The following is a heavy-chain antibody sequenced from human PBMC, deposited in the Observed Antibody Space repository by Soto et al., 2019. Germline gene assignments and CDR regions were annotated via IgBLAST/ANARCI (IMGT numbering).Heavy chain of an antibody. CDR2: IYSTGST. J-gene: IGHJ4*02. CDR3: ASMNEGHYDC. V-gene: IGHV4-30-4*08. D-gene: IGHD3-22*01. CDR1: GASVRSGDFY. Sequence: QVHLLESGSGLVKPSQTMSLTCNVSGASVRSGDFYWGWIRQPPGKGLESIGYIYSTGSTYYNPSLKRRLLISLDRPSKHFSLTLASLAAADTAMYYCASMNEGHYDCWGQGVLVTVSS.